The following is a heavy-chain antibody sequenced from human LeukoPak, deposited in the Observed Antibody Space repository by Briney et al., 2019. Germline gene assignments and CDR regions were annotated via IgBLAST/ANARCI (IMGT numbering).Heavy chain of an antibody. CDR2: ISSSSSTI. CDR3: ARDTDTNWFNP. CDR1: GFTFSSYN. V-gene: IGHV3-48*01. D-gene: IGHD2-8*02. J-gene: IGHJ5*02. Sequence: RAGGSLRLSCAASGFTFSSYNMNWVRQAPGKGLEWLSYISSSSSTIYYADSVKGRFTISRDNAKESLYLQMSSLRADDTAVYYCARDTDTNWFNPWGQGTLVTVSS.